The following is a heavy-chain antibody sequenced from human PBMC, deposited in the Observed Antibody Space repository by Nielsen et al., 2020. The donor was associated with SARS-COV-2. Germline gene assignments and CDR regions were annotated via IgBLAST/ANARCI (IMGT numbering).Heavy chain of an antibody. D-gene: IGHD6-13*01. CDR1: GYTFTSYA. CDR2: INTNTGNP. Sequence: ASVKVSCKASGYTFTSYAMNWVRQAPGQGLEWMGWINTNTGNPTYAQGFTGRFVFSLDTSVSTAYLQISSLKAEDTAVYYCARGEILDSSSWYWAVEDAFDIWGQGTMVTVSS. J-gene: IGHJ3*02. V-gene: IGHV7-4-1*02. CDR3: ARGEILDSSSWYWAVEDAFDI.